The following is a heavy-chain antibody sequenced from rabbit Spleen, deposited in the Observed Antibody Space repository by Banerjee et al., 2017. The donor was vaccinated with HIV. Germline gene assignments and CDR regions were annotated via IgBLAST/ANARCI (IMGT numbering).Heavy chain of an antibody. J-gene: IGHJ6*01. V-gene: IGHV1S40*01. Sequence: QSLEESGGGLVQPEGSLALTCKASGFSFSSSDYICWVRQAPGKGLEWISCIAGSSSDFTYPAPWGKGRFPISKPSSTTVPLKMPSLTVAAPPPFFWAGDTGRFFSSYGMDLGARGPLVPFS. CDR3: AGDTGRFFSSYGMDL. D-gene: IGHD7-1*01. CDR2: IAGSSSDFT. CDR1: GFSFSSSDY.